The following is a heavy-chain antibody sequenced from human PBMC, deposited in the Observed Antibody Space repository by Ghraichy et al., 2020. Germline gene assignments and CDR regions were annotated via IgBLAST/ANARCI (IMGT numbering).Heavy chain of an antibody. CDR3: AKRITAASRAFDI. V-gene: IGHV3-23*01. D-gene: IGHD6-13*01. CDR2: ISTSGGAT. CDR1: GFMFSSYA. J-gene: IGHJ3*02. Sequence: GESLRLSCAASGFMFSSYAMTWVRQAPGKGLEWVSGISTSGGATYHADSVKGRFTISRDNSKNTLYLQMNSLRAEDTAVYHCAKRITAASRAFDIWGQGTMVTVSS.